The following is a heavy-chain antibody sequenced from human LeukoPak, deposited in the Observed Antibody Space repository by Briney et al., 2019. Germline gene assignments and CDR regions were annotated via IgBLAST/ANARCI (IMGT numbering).Heavy chain of an antibody. V-gene: IGHV4-31*03. CDR1: GGSISSGGYY. Sequence: SETLSLTCTVSGGSISSGGYYWSWIRQHPGKGLEWIGYIYYSGSTYYSPSLKSRVTISVDTSKNQFSLKLSSVTAADTAVYYCASSGASGYYTSHYFDYWGQGTLVTVSS. CDR3: ASSGASGYYTSHYFDY. D-gene: IGHD3-3*01. CDR2: IYYSGST. J-gene: IGHJ4*02.